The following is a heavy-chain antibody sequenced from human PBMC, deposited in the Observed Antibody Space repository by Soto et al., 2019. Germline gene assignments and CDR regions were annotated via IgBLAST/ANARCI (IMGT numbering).Heavy chain of an antibody. CDR2: INHSGST. CDR3: ATSYCNFWSADYLAYFDY. D-gene: IGHD3-3*01. V-gene: IGHV4-34*01. J-gene: IGHJ4*02. CDR1: GVSFTGYY. Sequence: QVHLQQWGAGLLKPSETLSLTCAVYGVSFTGYYWSWIRQPPGKGLEWIGEINHSGSTDYNPSLKKPVPISVARYKNQFYRKVRSVTAADSAVYYCATSYCNFWSADYLAYFDYWGQGTLFTVSS.